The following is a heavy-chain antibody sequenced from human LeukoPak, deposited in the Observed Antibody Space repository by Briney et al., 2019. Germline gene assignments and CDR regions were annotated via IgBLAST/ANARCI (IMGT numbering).Heavy chain of an antibody. J-gene: IGHJ4*02. CDR2: INAYNGNT. Sequence: ASVKVSCKASGYTFTSYGISWERQAPGQGLEWMGWINAYNGNTNYAQKLQGRVTMTTDTSTSTAYMELRSLRSDDTAVYYCARAGYDILTLAPDPANDYWGQGTLVTVSS. V-gene: IGHV1-18*01. CDR1: GYTFTSYG. D-gene: IGHD3-9*01. CDR3: ARAGYDILTLAPDPANDY.